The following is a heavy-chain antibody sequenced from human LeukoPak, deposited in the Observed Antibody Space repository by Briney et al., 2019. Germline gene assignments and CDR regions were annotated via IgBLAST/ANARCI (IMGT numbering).Heavy chain of an antibody. D-gene: IGHD2-2*02. CDR2: INPSGGST. J-gene: IGHJ6*03. Sequence: ASVKVSCKASGYTFTTYNINWVRQAPGEGLEWMGIINPSGGSTSYAQKFQGRVTMTRDMSTSTVYMELSSLRSEDTAMYYCARVAAEVVGVPGAIGFGWLRRDYYYMDVWGKGTTVIVSS. CDR3: ARVAAEVVGVPGAIGFGWLRRDYYYMDV. V-gene: IGHV1-46*01. CDR1: GYTFTTYN.